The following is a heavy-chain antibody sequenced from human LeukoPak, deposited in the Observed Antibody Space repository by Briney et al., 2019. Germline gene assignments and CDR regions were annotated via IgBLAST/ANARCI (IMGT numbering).Heavy chain of an antibody. CDR2: ISYDGSNK. J-gene: IGHJ6*02. D-gene: IGHD3-10*01. Sequence: GGSLRLSCAGSGFTFSSYTMHWVRQAPGKGLELVAVISYDGSNKYYADSVKGRFTISRDNSKNTLYLQMNSLRAVDTAVYYCARGLHYYYYGMDVWGQGTTVTVSS. V-gene: IGHV3-30-3*01. CDR3: ARGLHYYYYGMDV. CDR1: GFTFSSYT.